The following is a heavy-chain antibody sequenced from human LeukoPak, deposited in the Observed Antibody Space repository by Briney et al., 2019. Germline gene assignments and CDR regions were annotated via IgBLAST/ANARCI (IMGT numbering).Heavy chain of an antibody. CDR1: GGTFSSYA. CDR2: LNPNSGDT. J-gene: IGHJ5*02. CDR3: ARDFCSGGTCYNNWFDP. D-gene: IGHD2-15*01. Sequence: ASVKVSCKASGGTFSSYAISWVRQAPGQGLEWMGWLNPNSGDTGYAQKFQGRVTITRDTSITTAYLELSSLGSEDTAVYYCARDFCSGGTCYNNWFDPWGQGTLVTVSS. V-gene: IGHV1-8*02.